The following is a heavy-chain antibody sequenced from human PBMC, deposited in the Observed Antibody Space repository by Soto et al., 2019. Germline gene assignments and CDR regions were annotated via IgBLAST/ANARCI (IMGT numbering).Heavy chain of an antibody. J-gene: IGHJ4*02. V-gene: IGHV3-7*03. D-gene: IGHD3-3*01. Sequence: GGSLRLSCAASGLIFSDYWMTWVRQAPGKGLEWLANINPGGSAEFYVDSVKGRFTISRDDSKNTLYLQMNSLKTEDTAVYYCTTYYDFWSGHDYWGQGTLVTVSS. CDR2: INPGGSAE. CDR3: TTYYDFWSGHDY. CDR1: GLIFSDYW.